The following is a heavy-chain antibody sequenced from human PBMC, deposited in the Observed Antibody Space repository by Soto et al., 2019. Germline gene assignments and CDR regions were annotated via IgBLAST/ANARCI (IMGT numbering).Heavy chain of an antibody. D-gene: IGHD3-10*01. J-gene: IGHJ3*02. V-gene: IGHV1-69*13. CDR2: FIPIFDAS. CDR3: ARKAESYGFDI. Sequence: SSVKVSFQASGGTFSNYAINWVRQAPGQGLEWMGGFIPIFDASTYAQNFRGRVTIIADESTTTAYMELSDLRSEDTAMYYCARKAESYGFDIWGQGTLVTVSS. CDR1: GGTFSNYA.